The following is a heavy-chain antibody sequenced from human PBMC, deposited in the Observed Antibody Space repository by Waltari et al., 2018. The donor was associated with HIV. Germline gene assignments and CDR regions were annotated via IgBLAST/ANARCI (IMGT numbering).Heavy chain of an antibody. V-gene: IGHV4-61*02. CDR1: GGSISSGSYY. D-gene: IGHD5-18*01. Sequence: QVPLQASGPGLVKPSQTLSLPCTVSGGSISSGSYYWSWIRQPPGKGLEWIGRIYTSGSTNYNPSLKSRVTISVDTSKNQFSLKLSSVTAADTAVYYCARRGIQLWFYAFDIWGQGTMVTVSS. J-gene: IGHJ3*02. CDR3: ARRGIQLWFYAFDI. CDR2: IYTSGST.